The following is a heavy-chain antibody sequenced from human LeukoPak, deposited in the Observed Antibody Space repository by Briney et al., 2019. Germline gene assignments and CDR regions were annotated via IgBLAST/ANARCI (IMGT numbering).Heavy chain of an antibody. CDR2: IWYDGSNE. Sequence: GGSLRLSCAAYGFTLSSYDMHWDRQAPGKGLEWVALIWYDGSNEYHADSVKGRFTISRDNSKNTLYLQMNSLRAEDTAVYYCARARTFGGVIVIPYYFDYWGQGSLVTVSS. J-gene: IGHJ4*02. CDR1: GFTLSSYD. D-gene: IGHD3-16*02. CDR3: ARARTFGGVIVIPYYFDY. V-gene: IGHV3-33*01.